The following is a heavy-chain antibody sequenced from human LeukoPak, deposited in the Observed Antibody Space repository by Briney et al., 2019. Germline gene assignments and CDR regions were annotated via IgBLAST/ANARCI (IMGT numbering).Heavy chain of an antibody. V-gene: IGHV3-23*01. CDR2: ISGSDSST. CDR1: GFTFSSSA. J-gene: IGHJ6*03. CDR3: AKSRNFYYYFMEV. Sequence: GGSLRLSCAASGFTFSSSAMSWVRQAPGKGLEWVSTISGSDSSTYYADSVKGRFTISRDNSKNTLYLQMNSLRAEDTALYYCAKSRNFYYYFMEVSGRGTKVTISS.